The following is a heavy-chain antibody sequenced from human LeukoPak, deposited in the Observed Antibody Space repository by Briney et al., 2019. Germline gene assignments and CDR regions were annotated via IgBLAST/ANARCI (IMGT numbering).Heavy chain of an antibody. CDR3: ARVNAWVFDY. CDR1: GFTFSSYW. V-gene: IGHV3-74*01. CDR2: INSDGCST. D-gene: IGHD1-26*01. Sequence: GGSLRLSCAASGFTFSSYWMHWVRQAPGKALVWVSRINSDGCSTIYADSVKGRFTLSRDNAQTSLSLQMNRLRADDTAVYACARVNAWVFDYWAQGTLVSVS. J-gene: IGHJ4*02.